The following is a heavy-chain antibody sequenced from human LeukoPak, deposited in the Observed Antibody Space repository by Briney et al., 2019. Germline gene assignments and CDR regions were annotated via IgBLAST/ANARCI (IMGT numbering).Heavy chain of an antibody. Sequence: PSEILSLTCTVSGGSISSSSYYWGWIRQPAGKGLEGIGSIYHSGSTNCNPSLKSRVTISVDKSKNQFSLKLSSVTAADTAVYYCARTCTNGVCFFDYWGQGTLVTVSS. CDR2: IYHSGST. J-gene: IGHJ4*02. CDR3: ARTCTNGVCFFDY. D-gene: IGHD2-8*01. CDR1: GGSISSSSYY. V-gene: IGHV4-39*07.